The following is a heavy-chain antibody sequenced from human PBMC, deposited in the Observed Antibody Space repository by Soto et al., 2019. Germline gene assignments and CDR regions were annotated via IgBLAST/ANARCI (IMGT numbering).Heavy chain of an antibody. Sequence: QVQLQESGPGLVKPSETLSLTCTVSGGSISSYYWSWIRQPPGKGLEWIGYIYYSGSTNYNPSLKSRVTISVDTSTNQFSLKLSSVTAADTAVYYCARDGSEHTKGWRAFDIWGQGTMVTVSS. CDR3: ARDGSEHTKGWRAFDI. CDR1: GGSISSYY. D-gene: IGHD2-15*01. V-gene: IGHV4-59*01. CDR2: IYYSGST. J-gene: IGHJ3*02.